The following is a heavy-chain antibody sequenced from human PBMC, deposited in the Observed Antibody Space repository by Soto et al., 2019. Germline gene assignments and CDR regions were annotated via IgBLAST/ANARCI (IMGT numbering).Heavy chain of an antibody. Sequence: QTLSLTCAISGASVSSTTPAWNCIRSSSSRDLEWLRSTYYRSNRQHDYAVSVKSRNTVNPDTSTNPCTLQLNYMTPAHTAVYYCARGVAGSGFDLWGQGTLVTVSS. CDR1: GASVSSTTPA. J-gene: IGHJ4*02. CDR2: TYYRSNRQH. CDR3: ARGVAGSGFDL. D-gene: IGHD6-19*01. V-gene: IGHV6-1*01.